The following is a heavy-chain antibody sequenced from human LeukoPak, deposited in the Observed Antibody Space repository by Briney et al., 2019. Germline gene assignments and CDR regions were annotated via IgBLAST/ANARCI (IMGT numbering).Heavy chain of an antibody. CDR1: GYTFTGYY. CDR2: INPNSGGT. V-gene: IGHV1-2*02. Sequence: ASVKVSCKASGYTFTGYYMHWVRQAPGQGLEWMGWINPNSGGTNYAQKFQGRVTMTRDTSISTAYMELSRPRSDDTAVYYCARVIFGVVQYYFDYWGQGTLVTVSS. D-gene: IGHD3-3*01. J-gene: IGHJ4*02. CDR3: ARVIFGVVQYYFDY.